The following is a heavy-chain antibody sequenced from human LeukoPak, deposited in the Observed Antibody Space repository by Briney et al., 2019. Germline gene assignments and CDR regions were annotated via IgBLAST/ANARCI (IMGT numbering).Heavy chain of an antibody. V-gene: IGHV1-18*01. CDR2: ISAYNGNT. Sequence: GAPVKVSCKASGYTFTSYGISWVRQAPGQGLEWMGWISAYNGNTNYAQKLQGRVTMTTDTSTSTAYMELRSLRSDDTAVYYCASLPYDSSGYYPADWGPGTPVTGSS. CDR3: ASLPYDSSGYYPAD. D-gene: IGHD3-22*01. J-gene: IGHJ4*02. CDR1: GYTFTSYG.